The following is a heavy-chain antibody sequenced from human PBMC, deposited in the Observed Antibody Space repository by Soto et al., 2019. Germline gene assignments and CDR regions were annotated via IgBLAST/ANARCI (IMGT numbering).Heavy chain of an antibody. J-gene: IGHJ2*01. Sequence: SETLSLTCTVSGDSISSSSYYWVWIRQPPGRGLEWIGSIFYSGTTYYNPSLKSRVTISIDTSKNQFSLKLTSVTAADTAVYYCAKTGPYDILTYWYFDLWGRGTLVTVSS. CDR1: GDSISSSSYY. CDR3: AKTGPYDILTYWYFDL. CDR2: IFYSGTT. D-gene: IGHD3-9*01. V-gene: IGHV4-39*01.